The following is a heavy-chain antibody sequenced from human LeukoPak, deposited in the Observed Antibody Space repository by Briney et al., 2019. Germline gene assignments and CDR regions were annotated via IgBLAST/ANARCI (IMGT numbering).Heavy chain of an antibody. CDR3: ARGYCSTTSCRPYYFDY. CDR1: GFTFSDYY. Sequence: PGGSLRLSCAASGFTFSDYYMSWIRQAPGKGLEWVSVIYSGGTTYYADSVKGRFTISRDNSRNTLHLQMNSLRAEDTAVYYCARGYCSTTSCRPYYFDYWGQGTLVTVSS. D-gene: IGHD2-2*01. V-gene: IGHV3-53*01. J-gene: IGHJ4*02. CDR2: IYSGGTT.